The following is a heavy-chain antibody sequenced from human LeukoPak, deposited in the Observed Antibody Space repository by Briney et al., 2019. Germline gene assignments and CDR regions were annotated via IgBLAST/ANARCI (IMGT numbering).Heavy chain of an antibody. D-gene: IGHD5-24*01. CDR3: ARDSDRWLMKTMGIFDY. Sequence: PGVSLRLSCAASVFTFSSYAMHWVRQAPGKGLEYVSAISSNGGSTYYANSVRGRFTISRDNSKNTLYLKMGSLSAKAMAVYYCARDSDRWLMKTMGIFDYWGQGTLVTVSS. CDR2: ISSNGGST. J-gene: IGHJ4*02. CDR1: VFTFSSYA. V-gene: IGHV3-64*01.